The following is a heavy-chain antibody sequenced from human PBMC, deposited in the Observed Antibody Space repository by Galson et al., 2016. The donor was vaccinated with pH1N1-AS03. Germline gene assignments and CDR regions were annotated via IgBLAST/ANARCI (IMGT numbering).Heavy chain of an antibody. J-gene: IGHJ4*02. V-gene: IGHV3-30*18. D-gene: IGHD3-16*01. CDR2: ISSDGSVK. CDR3: AKVYSKDSYGLEHLDY. CDR1: RFTFSDYG. Sequence: SLRLSCATSRFTFSDYGMNWVRQAPGKGLEWVAGISSDGSVKNYRDSVKGRFTISRDNSKNTLFLQMSSLRPEDTAVYYCAKVYSKDSYGLEHLDYWGQGTLVTVSS.